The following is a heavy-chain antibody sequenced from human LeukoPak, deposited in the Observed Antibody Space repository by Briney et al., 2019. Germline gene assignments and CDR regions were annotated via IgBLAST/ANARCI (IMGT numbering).Heavy chain of an antibody. Sequence: SETLSLTCTVSGGSITNYYWSWIRQPPGKGLEYIGYIYYAGNTNYNPSLNSRVTISVDTSKKQFSLKLNSVTAADTAVYFCARGPGSPSGDNNGRPLDYWGQGTLVTVSS. D-gene: IGHD5-18*01. CDR3: ARGPGSPSGDNNGRPLDY. CDR1: GGSITNYY. V-gene: IGHV4-59*01. CDR2: IYYAGNT. J-gene: IGHJ4*02.